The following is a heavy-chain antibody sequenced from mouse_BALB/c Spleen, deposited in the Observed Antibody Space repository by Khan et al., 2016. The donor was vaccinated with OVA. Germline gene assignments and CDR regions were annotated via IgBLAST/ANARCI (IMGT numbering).Heavy chain of an antibody. Sequence: VQLQESGPGLVKPSQSLYLSCTATGYSITSDYVWYWIRQFPGNQLEWMGHISYSGNTKYNPTLKSRISITRDTSKNPFYLQLNCVTTEDTATYYCARIYGGEVDYWGQGTTLTVSS. V-gene: IGHV3-2*02. CDR1: GYSITSDYV. CDR3: ARIYGGEVDY. CDR2: ISYSGNT. D-gene: IGHD1-1*01. J-gene: IGHJ2*01.